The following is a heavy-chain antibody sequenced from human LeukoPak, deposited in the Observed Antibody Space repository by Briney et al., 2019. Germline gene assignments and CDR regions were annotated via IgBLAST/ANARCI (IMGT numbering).Heavy chain of an antibody. CDR2: IIPMFGTA. D-gene: IGHD3-22*01. CDR1: GGTFSKYA. V-gene: IGHV1-69*06. CDR3: ARDHNYYDSSGYYYQGNAFDI. Sequence: ASVKVSCKASGGTFSKYAVSWVRQAPGQGLEWMGRIIPMFGTANYAQEFQGRVTVTADKSATTVYMELSSLRSEDTAVYYCARDHNYYDSSGYYYQGNAFDIWGQGTMVTVSS. J-gene: IGHJ3*02.